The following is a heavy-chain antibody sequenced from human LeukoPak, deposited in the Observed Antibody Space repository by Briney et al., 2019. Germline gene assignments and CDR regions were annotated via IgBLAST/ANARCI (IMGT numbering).Heavy chain of an antibody. V-gene: IGHV3-7*01. Sequence: GGSLRLSCAASGFTFSSYWMSWVRQAPGKGLEWVANIKQDGSEKYYVDSVKGRFTISRDNAKNSLYLQMNSLRAEDTAVYYCARHTGYSSSWSLYYFDYWGQGTLVTVSS. CDR1: GFTFSSYW. CDR3: ARHTGYSSSWSLYYFDY. D-gene: IGHD6-13*01. J-gene: IGHJ4*02. CDR2: IKQDGSEK.